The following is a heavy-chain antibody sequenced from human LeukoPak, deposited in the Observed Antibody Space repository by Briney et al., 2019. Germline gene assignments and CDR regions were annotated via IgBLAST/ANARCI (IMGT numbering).Heavy chain of an antibody. D-gene: IGHD5-24*01. CDR3: ARGLRWRWLQSYFDY. J-gene: IGHJ4*02. V-gene: IGHV1-8*01. CDR2: MNPNSGNT. CDR1: GYTFASYD. Sequence: ASVKVSCKASGYTFASYDINWVRQATGQGLEWMGWMNPNSGNTGYAQKFQGRVTMTRNTSISTVYMELSSLRSEDTAVYYCARGLRWRWLQSYFDYWGQGTLVTVSS.